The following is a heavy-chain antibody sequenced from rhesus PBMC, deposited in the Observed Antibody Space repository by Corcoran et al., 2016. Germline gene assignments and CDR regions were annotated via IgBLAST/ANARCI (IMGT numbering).Heavy chain of an antibody. V-gene: IGHV4-65*01. CDR2: NSGSSGST. CDR1: GGSISSSNC. Sequence: QVQLQESGPGMVKPSETLSLTCAVSGGSISSSNCWSWICQPTGKGLEWIGYNSGSSGSTYYNPFLKSRVTISTDTSKNQFSLKLSSVTAADTAVYYCASGDTATALYYFDYWGQGVLVTVSS. D-gene: IGHD5-12*01. J-gene: IGHJ4*01. CDR3: ASGDTATALYYFDY.